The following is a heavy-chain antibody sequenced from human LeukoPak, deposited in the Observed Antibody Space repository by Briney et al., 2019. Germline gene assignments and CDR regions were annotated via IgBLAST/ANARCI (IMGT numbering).Heavy chain of an antibody. J-gene: IGHJ4*02. CDR1: GFSVSSFG. CDR2: ISLNGETT. CDR3: AQGFSSGWYPY. Sequence: GGSLRLSCAVSGFSVSSFGMSWVRQAPGKGLEWISAISLNGETTWYADSVKGRFTISRDNSMNTLYLQLTSLRAEDTAVYYCAQGFSSGWYPYWGQGSLVSVSS. D-gene: IGHD6-19*01. V-gene: IGHV3-23*01.